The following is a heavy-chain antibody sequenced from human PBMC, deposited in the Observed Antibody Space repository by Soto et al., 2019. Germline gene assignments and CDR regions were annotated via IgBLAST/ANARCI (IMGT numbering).Heavy chain of an antibody. V-gene: IGHV4-59*08. Sequence: QVQLQESGPGLVKPSETLSLTCTVSGGSINSYYWSWIRQPPGKVLDWIGQIYYTGSTHYNPSLKSRVTTAVGRSTSQFSLRLCSVTAVDTAGYYCAMAKTTLSNGFDPWGQGTLVTVSS. CDR1: GGSINSYY. J-gene: IGHJ5*02. CDR3: AMAKTTLSNGFDP. CDR2: IYYTGST. D-gene: IGHD1-7*01.